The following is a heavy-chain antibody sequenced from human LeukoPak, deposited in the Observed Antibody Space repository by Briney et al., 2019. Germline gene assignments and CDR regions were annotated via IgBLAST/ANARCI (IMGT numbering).Heavy chain of an antibody. V-gene: IGHV3-74*01. CDR2: INSDGGST. Sequence: GSLRLSCAASGFTFSSYWMHWVRQAPGKGLVWVSRINSDGGSTSYADSVKGRFTISRDNAKNTLYLQVNTLRVEDTAVYYCATGQGHGMDVWGQGTTVTVSS. CDR1: GFTFSSYW. CDR3: ATGQGHGMDV. J-gene: IGHJ6*02. D-gene: IGHD1-14*01.